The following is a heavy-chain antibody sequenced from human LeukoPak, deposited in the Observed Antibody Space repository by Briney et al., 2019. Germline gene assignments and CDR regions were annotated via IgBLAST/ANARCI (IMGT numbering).Heavy chain of an antibody. CDR2: IYSSGST. V-gene: IGHV4-59*01. J-gene: IGHJ4*02. D-gene: IGHD4-23*01. CDR1: GDSISSYY. CDR3: ARNILGDYGGSLFDY. Sequence: SETLSLTCTVSGDSISSYYWTWIRQPPGKGLEWIGYIYSSGSTSYNPSLKGRVTISVDTTKNQFSLKLSTVNAADTAIYYCARNILGDYGGSLFDYWGQGTLVTVSS.